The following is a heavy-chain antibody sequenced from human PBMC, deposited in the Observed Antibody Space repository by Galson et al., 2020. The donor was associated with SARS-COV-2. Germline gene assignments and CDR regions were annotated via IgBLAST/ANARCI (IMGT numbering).Heavy chain of an antibody. D-gene: IGHD1-26*01. CDR3: ARDPFSGNWFDP. CDR2: IGSSGSYI. J-gene: IGHJ5*02. Sequence: TGGLRLSCAASGFTFIAYTMNWVRQAPGKGLEWVSSIGSSGSYIYYADSVKGRFTISRDNAKNSLYLQMNSLRVEDTAVYYCARDPFSGNWFDPWGQGTLVTVSS. CDR1: GFTFIAYT. V-gene: IGHV3-21*01.